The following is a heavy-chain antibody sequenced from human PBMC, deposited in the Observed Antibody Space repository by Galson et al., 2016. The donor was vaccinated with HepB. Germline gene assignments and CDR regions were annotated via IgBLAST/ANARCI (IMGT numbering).Heavy chain of an antibody. CDR2: ISGAVAST. V-gene: IGHV3-23*01. J-gene: IGHJ6*02. CDR3: VTGESRRSGSGYSAFYYYDMDV. CDR1: GFSFSNYA. D-gene: IGHD5-12*01. Sequence: SLRLSCAGSGFSFSNYAMTWVRQAPGQGLEWVSSISGAVASTYSADSVKGRFTISRDNSKSTMFLHMNNLGAEDTAVYYCVTGESRRSGSGYSAFYYYDMDVWGQGTTVAVSS.